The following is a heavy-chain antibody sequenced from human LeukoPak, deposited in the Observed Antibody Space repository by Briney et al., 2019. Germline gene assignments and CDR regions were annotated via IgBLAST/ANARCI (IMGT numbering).Heavy chain of an antibody. J-gene: IGHJ6*02. CDR1: GFTFSSYA. Sequence: GGSLRLSCAASGFTFSSYAMSWVRQAPGKGLEWVSAISGSGGSTYYAGSVKGRFTISRDNSKNTLYLQMNSLRAEDTAVYYCAKDQVGLLWFGELSYGMDVWGQGTTVTVSS. CDR3: AKDQVGLLWFGELSYGMDV. CDR2: ISGSGGST. V-gene: IGHV3-23*01. D-gene: IGHD3-10*01.